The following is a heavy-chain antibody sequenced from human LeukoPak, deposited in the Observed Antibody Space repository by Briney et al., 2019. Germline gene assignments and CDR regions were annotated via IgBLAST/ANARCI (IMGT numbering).Heavy chain of an antibody. Sequence: PGGSLRLSCAASGFTFSSYAMSWVRQAPGKGLEWVSAIRGSGGSTYYADSVKGRFTISRDNSKNTLYLQMNSLRAEDTAVYYCANPVELFLDWSGTYYYYMDVWGKGTTVTVSS. CDR3: ANPVELFLDWSGTYYYYMDV. CDR1: GFTFSSYA. J-gene: IGHJ6*03. V-gene: IGHV3-23*01. D-gene: IGHD3-3*01. CDR2: IRGSGGST.